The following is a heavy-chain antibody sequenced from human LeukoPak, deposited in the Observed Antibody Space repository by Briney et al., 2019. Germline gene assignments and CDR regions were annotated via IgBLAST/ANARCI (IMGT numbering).Heavy chain of an antibody. CDR1: GFTFSSYA. D-gene: IGHD5-12*01. J-gene: IGHJ4*02. CDR2: ISYDGSNK. CDR3: ASWIGGYSGYDPLRDFDY. Sequence: GGSLRLSCAASGFTFSSYAMHWVRQAPGKGLEWVAVISYDGSNKYYADSVKGRFTISRDNSKNTLYLQMNSLRAEDTAVYYCASWIGGYSGYDPLRDFDYWGQGTLVTVSS. V-gene: IGHV3-30-3*01.